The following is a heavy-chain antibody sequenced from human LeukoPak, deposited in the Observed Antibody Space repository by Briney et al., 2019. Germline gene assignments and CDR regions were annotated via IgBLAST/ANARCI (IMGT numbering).Heavy chain of an antibody. D-gene: IGHD3-10*01. J-gene: IGHJ6*02. CDR3: LGELTASHGMDV. Sequence: GGSLRLSCAASGFTVSSNYMSWVRQAPGKGLEWVSVIYSGGSTYYADPVKGRFTISRDNSKNTLYLQMNSLRAEDTAVYYCLGELTASHGMDVWGQGTTVTVSS. CDR2: IYSGGST. CDR1: GFTVSSNY. V-gene: IGHV3-53*01.